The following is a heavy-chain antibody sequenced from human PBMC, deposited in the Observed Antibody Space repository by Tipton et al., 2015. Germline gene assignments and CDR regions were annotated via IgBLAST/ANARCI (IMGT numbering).Heavy chain of an antibody. CDR2: IKQDGTEK. V-gene: IGHV3-7*01. J-gene: IGHJ4*02. D-gene: IGHD1-1*01. Sequence: SLRLSCVDSGFTFSSYWMSWVRQAPGKGLEWVANIKQDGTEKHYLGSVKGRFTISRDNAKKSLYLQMSSLGAEDTAVYYCARSGGYGWDHWGQGTLVTVSS. CDR1: GFTFSSYW. CDR3: ARSGGYGWDH.